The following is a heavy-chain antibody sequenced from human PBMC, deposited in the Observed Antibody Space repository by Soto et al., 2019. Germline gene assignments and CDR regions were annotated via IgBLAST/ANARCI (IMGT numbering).Heavy chain of an antibody. CDR2: ISYDGSNK. CDR3: AREISSAVADYFDY. Sequence: PGESLKISCAASGFTFSSYAMHWVRQAPSKGLEWVTVISYDGSNKYYADSVKGRFTISRDNSKNTLFLQMNSLRTEDTAVYYCAREISSAVADYFDYWGQGTLVTVSS. CDR1: GFTFSSYA. V-gene: IGHV3-30-3*01. J-gene: IGHJ4*02. D-gene: IGHD6-19*01.